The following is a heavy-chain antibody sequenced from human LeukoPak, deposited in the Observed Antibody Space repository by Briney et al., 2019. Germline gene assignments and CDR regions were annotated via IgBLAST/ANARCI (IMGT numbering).Heavy chain of an antibody. Sequence: PGGSLRLSCAASGFTFSSYGMSWVRQAPGEGLEWVANIKEDGSEKYYVDSVKGRFAISRDNAKNSLYLQMNSLRAEDTAVYYCADGEGRPLNYWGRGILVTVSS. D-gene: IGHD3-3*01. CDR1: GFTFSSYG. V-gene: IGHV3-7*01. J-gene: IGHJ4*02. CDR3: ADGEGRPLNY. CDR2: IKEDGSEK.